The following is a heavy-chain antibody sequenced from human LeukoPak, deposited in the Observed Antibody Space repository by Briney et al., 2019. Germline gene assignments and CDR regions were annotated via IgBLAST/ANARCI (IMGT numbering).Heavy chain of an antibody. V-gene: IGHV4-38-2*02. J-gene: IGHJ6*02. CDR1: GYSISSGYY. CDR2: IYHSGST. Sequence: SETLSLTCTVSGYSISSGYYWGWIRQPPGKGLEWIGSIYHSGSTNYNPSLKSRVTISVDTSKNQFSLKLSSVTAADTAVYYCASRGLLWFGESTHYYGMDVWGQGTTVTVSS. D-gene: IGHD3-10*01. CDR3: ASRGLLWFGESTHYYGMDV.